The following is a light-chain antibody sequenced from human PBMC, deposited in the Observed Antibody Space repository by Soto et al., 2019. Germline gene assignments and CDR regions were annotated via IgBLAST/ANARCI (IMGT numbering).Light chain of an antibody. J-gene: IGKJ1*01. Sequence: EIVLTQSPGTLSLSPGERATLSCRASQSVSSSYLAWYQPKPGQAPRLLIYGASSRATGIPDRFSGSGSGTDFTLTISRLEPEDFAVYYCQQYGSSPWTFGKGTKVEIK. CDR2: GAS. CDR1: QSVSSSY. V-gene: IGKV3-20*01. CDR3: QQYGSSPWT.